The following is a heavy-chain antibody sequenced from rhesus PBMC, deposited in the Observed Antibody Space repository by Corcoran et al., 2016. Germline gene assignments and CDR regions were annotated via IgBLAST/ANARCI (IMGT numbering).Heavy chain of an antibody. Sequence: QVQLQESGPGLVTPSETLSLTCAVSGGSISASHYWSWIRQPPGKGLEWIGYIYGCGGSNYYNPSLKSRVTISTETSKNQVSLKLSSVTAADTALYYCARDRITMVVGIDYWGQGVLVIVSS. CDR3: ARDRITMVVGIDY. V-gene: IGHV4S7*01. CDR2: IYGCGGSN. CDR1: GGSISASHY. D-gene: IGHD3-28*01. J-gene: IGHJ4*01.